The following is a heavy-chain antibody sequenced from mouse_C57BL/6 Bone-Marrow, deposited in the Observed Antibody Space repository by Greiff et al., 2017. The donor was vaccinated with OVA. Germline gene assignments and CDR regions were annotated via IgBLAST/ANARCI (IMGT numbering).Heavy chain of an antibody. D-gene: IGHD2-2*01. J-gene: IGHJ3*01. CDR2: FYPGSGSI. V-gene: IGHV1-62-2*01. CDR1: GYTFTEYT. Sequence: VQLVESGAELVKPGASVKLSCKASGYTFTEYTIHWVKQRSGQGLEWIGWFYPGSGSIKYNEKFKDKATLTADKSSSTVYMELSRLTSEDSAVYFCARHGASSIYYGYAWFAYWGQGTLVTVSA. CDR3: ARHGASSIYYGYAWFAY.